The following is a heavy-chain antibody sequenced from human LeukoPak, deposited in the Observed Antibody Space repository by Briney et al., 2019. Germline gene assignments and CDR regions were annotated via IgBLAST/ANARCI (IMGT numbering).Heavy chain of an antibody. D-gene: IGHD3-22*01. CDR1: GFTFSSYE. J-gene: IGHJ4*02. CDR3: AKPYDSSGYYYGIDY. CDR2: ISSSGSTI. V-gene: IGHV3-48*03. Sequence: QTGGSLRLSCAVSGFTFSSYEMNWVRQAPGKGLEWVSYISSSGSTIYYADSVKGRFTISRDNAKNSLYLQMNSLRAEDTAVYYCAKPYDSSGYYYGIDYWGQGTLVTVSS.